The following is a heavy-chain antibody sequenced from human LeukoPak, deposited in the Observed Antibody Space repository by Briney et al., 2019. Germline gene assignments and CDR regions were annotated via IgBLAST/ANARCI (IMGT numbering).Heavy chain of an antibody. CDR1: GDSVSSNSVT. CDR3: ARRLTQYDCFDP. CDR2: TYYRSTWYN. V-gene: IGHV6-1*01. J-gene: IGHJ5*02. D-gene: IGHD2-2*01. Sequence: SQTLSLTCAISGDSVSSNSVTWNWIRQSPSRGLKWLGRTYYRSTWYNDYAVSVRGRITVNPDTSKNQFSLHLNSVTPEDTAVYYCARRLTQYDCFDPWGQGILVTASS.